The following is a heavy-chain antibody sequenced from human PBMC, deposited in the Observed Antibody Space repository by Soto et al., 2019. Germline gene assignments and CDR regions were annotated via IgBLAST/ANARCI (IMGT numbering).Heavy chain of an antibody. CDR3: AKGTIHYFDY. J-gene: IGHJ4*02. CDR1: GGSISSDSYY. Sequence: QVQLQESGPRLVKPSQTLSLTCTVSGGSISSDSYYWTWIRQHPGKGLEWIEYIYYSGTTHYNPSLKSRVTISVDMSKNQFSLRLSSVTAADTAVYYCAKGTIHYFDYWGQGTLVTVSA. CDR2: IYYSGTT. V-gene: IGHV4-31*03.